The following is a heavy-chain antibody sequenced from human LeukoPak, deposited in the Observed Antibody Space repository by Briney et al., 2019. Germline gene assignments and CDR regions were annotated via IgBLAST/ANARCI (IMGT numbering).Heavy chain of an antibody. CDR1: GYSFTSYW. Sequence: GESLKISCKGSGYSFTSYWIGWVRQMPGKGLEWMGIIYPGDSDTRYSPSFQGQVTISADKSISTAYLQWSSLKASYTAMYYCARHYGDYDYYYYYYMDVWGKGTTVTVSS. CDR2: IYPGDSDT. CDR3: ARHYGDYDYYYYYYMDV. D-gene: IGHD4-17*01. V-gene: IGHV5-51*01. J-gene: IGHJ6*03.